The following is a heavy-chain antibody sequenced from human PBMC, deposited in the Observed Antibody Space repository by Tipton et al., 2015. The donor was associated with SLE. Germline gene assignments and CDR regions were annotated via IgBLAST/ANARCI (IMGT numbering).Heavy chain of an antibody. CDR3: VKDIDLWLLRGALDI. CDR2: MSWDSGST. CDR1: GFIITNYA. J-gene: IGHJ3*02. Sequence: SLRLSCVASGFIITNYAIHWVRQAPGKGLEWVSGMSWDSGSTGYADSVKGRFTISRDNAKNSLYLQMNSLTVEDTALYYCVKDIDLWLLRGALDIWGQGTMVTVSS. D-gene: IGHD3-10*01. V-gene: IGHV3-9*01.